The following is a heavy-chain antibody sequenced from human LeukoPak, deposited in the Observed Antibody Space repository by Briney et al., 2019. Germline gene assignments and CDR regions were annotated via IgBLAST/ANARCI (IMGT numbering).Heavy chain of an antibody. CDR2: ISAYSDNT. Sequence: ASVKVSCKASGYTFTSYGISWVRQAPGQGLEWVGWISAYSDNTDYAQKFQGRVSLTRDTSTSTAYMDLWSLRSDDTAVYYCASMSGYYPSYYFDYWGQGTLVTVSS. D-gene: IGHD3-3*01. V-gene: IGHV1-18*01. J-gene: IGHJ4*02. CDR1: GYTFTSYG. CDR3: ASMSGYYPSYYFDY.